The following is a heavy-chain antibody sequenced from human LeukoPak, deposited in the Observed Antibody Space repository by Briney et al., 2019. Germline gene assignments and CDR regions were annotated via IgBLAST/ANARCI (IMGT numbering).Heavy chain of an antibody. J-gene: IGHJ4*02. V-gene: IGHV1-2*02. CDR3: ARDRDSSGWYGGDY. CDR1: GYTFTGYY. CDR2: INPNSGGT. Sequence: GASVKVSCKASGYTFTGYYMHWVRQAPGQGLEWMGWINPNSGGTNYAQKFRGRVTMTRDTSISTAYMELSRLRSDDTAVYYCARDRDSSGWYGGDYWGQGTLVTVSS. D-gene: IGHD6-19*01.